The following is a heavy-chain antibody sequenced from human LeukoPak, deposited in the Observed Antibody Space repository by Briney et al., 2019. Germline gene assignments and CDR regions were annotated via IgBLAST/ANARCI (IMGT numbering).Heavy chain of an antibody. J-gene: IGHJ4*02. CDR2: INAGNGNT. CDR1: GYTFTSYT. D-gene: IGHD6-13*01. Sequence: ASVKVSCKASGYTFTSYTMHWVRQAPGQRLEWMGWINAGNGNTKSSQRFQGRVTITRDTSATTAYMELSSLRSEDTAVYYCARGGSLDYWGQGTLVTVSS. CDR3: ARGGSLDY. V-gene: IGHV1-3*01.